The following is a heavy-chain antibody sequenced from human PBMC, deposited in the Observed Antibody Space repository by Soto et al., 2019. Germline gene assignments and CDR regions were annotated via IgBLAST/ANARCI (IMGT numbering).Heavy chain of an antibody. D-gene: IGHD3-10*01. CDR1: GFTFDDYG. V-gene: IGHV3-20*04. CDR3: ARDRSYGSGSYDNREGGYFDY. Sequence: EVQLVESGGGVVRPGGSLRLSCAASGFTFDDYGMSWVRQAPGKGLEWVSGINWNGGSTGYADSVKGRFTISRDNAKNSLYLQRNRLRAEDTALYYCARDRSYGSGSYDNREGGYFDYWGQGTLVTVSS. J-gene: IGHJ4*02. CDR2: INWNGGST.